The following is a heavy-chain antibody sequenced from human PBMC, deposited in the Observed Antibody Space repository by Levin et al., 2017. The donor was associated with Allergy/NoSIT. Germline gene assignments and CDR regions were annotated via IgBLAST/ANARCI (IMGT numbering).Heavy chain of an antibody. CDR3: ARGYYGSGGVSLEY. CDR1: GFTFSSYW. CDR2: INSGGSAI. Sequence: GGSLRLSCEASGFTFSSYWMHWVRQAPGKGLVWVSRINSGGSAIGYADSVKGRFTISRDNAKNTLYVQLNSLRAEDTAVYYCARGYYGSGGVSLEYWGQGTLLTVSS. V-gene: IGHV3-74*01. D-gene: IGHD3-10*01. J-gene: IGHJ4*02.